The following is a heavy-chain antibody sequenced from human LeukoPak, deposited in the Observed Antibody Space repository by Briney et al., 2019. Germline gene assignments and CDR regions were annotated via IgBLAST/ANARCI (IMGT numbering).Heavy chain of an antibody. CDR3: ARSFYESSGYYLGY. Sequence: GGSLRLSCVASALIFSSYDMHWVRQVPGKGLEWVSRSNSDGRSTTYADSVKGRLTISRDNAKNTLYLQMNSLRAEDTAVYYCARSFYESSGYYLGYWGQGTLVTVSS. CDR1: ALIFSSYD. D-gene: IGHD3-22*01. CDR2: SNSDGRST. J-gene: IGHJ4*02. V-gene: IGHV3-74*03.